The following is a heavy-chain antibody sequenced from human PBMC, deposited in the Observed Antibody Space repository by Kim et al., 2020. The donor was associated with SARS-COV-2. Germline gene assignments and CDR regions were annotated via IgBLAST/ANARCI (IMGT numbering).Heavy chain of an antibody. D-gene: IGHD6-6*01. CDR1: GDSVSSNSAA. J-gene: IGHJ3*02. CDR3: ARGADMIAARHDAFDI. CDR2: TYYRSKWYN. V-gene: IGHV6-1*01. Sequence: SQTLSLTCAISGDSVSSNSAAWNWIRQSPSRGLEWLGRTYYRSKWYNDYAVSVKSRITINPDTSKNQFSLQLNSVTPEDTAVYYCARGADMIAARHDAFDIWGQGTMVTVSS.